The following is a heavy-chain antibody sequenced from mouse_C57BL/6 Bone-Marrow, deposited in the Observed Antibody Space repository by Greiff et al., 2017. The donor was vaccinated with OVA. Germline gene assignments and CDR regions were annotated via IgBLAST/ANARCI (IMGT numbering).Heavy chain of an antibody. Sequence: QVQLQQSGAELVRPGTSVKMSCKASGYTFTNYWIGWAKQRPGHGLEWIGDIYPGGGYTNYNEKFKGKATLTADKSSSTAYMQFSSLTSEDSANYYCGKGNNWDCDDWGQGTTLTVSS. CDR3: GKGNNWDCDD. CDR1: GYTFTNYW. J-gene: IGHJ2*01. V-gene: IGHV1-63*01. D-gene: IGHD4-1*01. CDR2: IYPGGGYT.